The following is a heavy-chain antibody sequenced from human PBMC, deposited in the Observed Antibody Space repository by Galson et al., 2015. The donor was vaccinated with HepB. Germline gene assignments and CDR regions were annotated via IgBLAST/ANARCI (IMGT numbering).Heavy chain of an antibody. CDR2: ISATGTTI. D-gene: IGHD3-3*01. CDR1: GFTSSTYN. CDR3: ARDSRATFGEPNWFDP. V-gene: IGHV3-48*03. J-gene: IGHJ5*02. Sequence: SLRLSCAASGFTSSTYNMNWVRQAPGKGLDWISYISATGTTIDYADSVKGRFIISRDNAKNSLFLQMNSLRVEDTAVYYCARDSRATFGEPNWFDPWGQGTLVIVSS.